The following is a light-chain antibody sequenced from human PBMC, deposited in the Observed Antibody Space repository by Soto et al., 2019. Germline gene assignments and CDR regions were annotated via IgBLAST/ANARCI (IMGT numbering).Light chain of an antibody. CDR3: QQYCSSPPWT. V-gene: IGKV3-20*01. Sequence: EIVLTQSPGTLSLSPGERATLSCRASQSVSSSYLAWYQQKPGQAPRLLIYGASSRATGIPDRFCGSGSWTDFSLTISRLEPEDFAVYYCQQYCSSPPWTFGQGTKVEIK. CDR2: GAS. CDR1: QSVSSSY. J-gene: IGKJ1*01.